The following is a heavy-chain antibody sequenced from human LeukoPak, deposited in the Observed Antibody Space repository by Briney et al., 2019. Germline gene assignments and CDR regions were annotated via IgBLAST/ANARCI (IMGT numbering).Heavy chain of an antibody. J-gene: IGHJ4*02. D-gene: IGHD4-17*01. V-gene: IGHV3-21*01. CDR3: ARATDYGESISSLYQYFED. CDR2: ISSSSYT. Sequence: GGSLRLSCAASGFTFSSYSMNWVRQAPGKGLEWVASISSSSYTFYADSLKGRITVSRDNARNSVYLKMNSLRVEDTAVYFCARATDYGESISSLYQYFEDWGQGTLVTVSS. CDR1: GFTFSSYS.